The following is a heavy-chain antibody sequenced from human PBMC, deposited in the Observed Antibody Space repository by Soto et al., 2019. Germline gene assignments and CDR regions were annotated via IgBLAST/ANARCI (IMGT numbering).Heavy chain of an antibody. V-gene: IGHV1-69*12. CDR2: IIPIFGTA. Sequence: QVQLVQSGAEVKKPASSVKVSCKASGGTFSSYALSWVRQAPGQGLEWMGGIIPIFGTADYAQKFQGRVTITADDSTSTAYMELSSLRSEDTAVYYCARHPVPYYYYGMDVWGQGTTVTVSS. CDR1: GGTFSSYA. J-gene: IGHJ6*02. D-gene: IGHD2-2*01. CDR3: ARHPVPYYYYGMDV.